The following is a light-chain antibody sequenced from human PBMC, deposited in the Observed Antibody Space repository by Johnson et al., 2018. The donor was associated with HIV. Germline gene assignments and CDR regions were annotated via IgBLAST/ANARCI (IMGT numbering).Light chain of an antibody. CDR1: SSDMGNYA. CDR2: DNN. V-gene: IGLV1-51*01. Sequence: QSMLTQPPSVSAAPGQKVTISCSGSSSDMGNYAVSWYQQLPGTAPKLVIYDNNKRPSGIPDRFSGSKSGTSATLGITGLQTGDEANYYCGTWDSSMSAVFGSGTKVTVL. CDR3: GTWDSSMSAV. J-gene: IGLJ1*01.